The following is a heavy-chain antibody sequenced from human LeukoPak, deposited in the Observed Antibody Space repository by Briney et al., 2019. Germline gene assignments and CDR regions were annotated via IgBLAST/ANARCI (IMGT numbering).Heavy chain of an antibody. V-gene: IGHV3-11*05. CDR3: AKVRGMVRGVISP. D-gene: IGHD3-10*01. Sequence: SVKGRFTISRDNAKNSLYLQMNSLRAEDTAVHYCAKVRGMVRGVISPWGQGTLVTVSS. J-gene: IGHJ5*02.